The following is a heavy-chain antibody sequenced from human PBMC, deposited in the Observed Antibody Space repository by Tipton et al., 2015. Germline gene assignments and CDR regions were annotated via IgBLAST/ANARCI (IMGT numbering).Heavy chain of an antibody. Sequence: TLSLTCTVSGGSISSFYWSWIRQPPGKGLEWIGYIYYSGSTNYNPSLKSRVTISVDTSKNQFSLKLSSVTAADTAMYYCARDASGWYVDAMDVWGQGTTVTVSS. J-gene: IGHJ6*02. CDR1: GGSISSFY. D-gene: IGHD6-19*01. V-gene: IGHV4-59*01. CDR2: IYYSGST. CDR3: ARDASGWYVDAMDV.